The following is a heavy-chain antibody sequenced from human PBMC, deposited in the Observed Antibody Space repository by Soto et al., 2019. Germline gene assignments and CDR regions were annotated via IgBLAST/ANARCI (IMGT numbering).Heavy chain of an antibody. CDR1: GGSFSDYF. CDR2: INHSGST. Sequence: SETLSLTCAVYGGSFSDYFWTWIRQPPGKGLEWIGEINHSGSTNFNPSLKSRVAMSADTSRNQFSLRVTSVTAADTAVYYCAGREFASSSFHYYYYAVDVGGQGPRSPSPQ. J-gene: IGHJ6*01. CDR3: AGREFASSSFHYYYYAVDV. V-gene: IGHV4-34*01. D-gene: IGHD6-6*01.